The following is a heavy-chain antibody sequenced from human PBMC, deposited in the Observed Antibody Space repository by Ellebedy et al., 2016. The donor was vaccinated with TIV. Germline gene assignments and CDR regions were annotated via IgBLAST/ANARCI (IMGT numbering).Heavy chain of an antibody. J-gene: IGHJ3*02. CDR1: GGSLSSYY. Sequence: SETLSLTXTVSGGSLSSYYWSWIRQPAGKGLEWIGRIYTSGSTNYNPSLKSRVTMSVDTSKNQFSLKLSSVTAADTAVYYCASTPNDWRFDAFDIWGQGTMVTVSS. CDR3: ASTPNDWRFDAFDI. D-gene: IGHD1-1*01. CDR2: IYTSGST. V-gene: IGHV4-4*07.